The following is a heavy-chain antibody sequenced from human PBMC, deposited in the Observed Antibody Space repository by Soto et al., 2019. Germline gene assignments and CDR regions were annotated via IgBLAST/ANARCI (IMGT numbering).Heavy chain of an antibody. CDR1: GGSINSGDYC. CDR2: IYHTGTT. Sequence: SETLSLTCTVSGGSINSGDYCGTWIRQPPGKGLEWIGYIYHTGTTYYNMSLKSRVTISVDRSKNQFSLKLSSVTAADTAVYYCARDRYSYYDFWSGSLPYYYYGMDVWGQGTTVTSP. V-gene: IGHV4-30-2*01. J-gene: IGHJ6*02. CDR3: ARDRYSYYDFWSGSLPYYYYGMDV. D-gene: IGHD3-3*01.